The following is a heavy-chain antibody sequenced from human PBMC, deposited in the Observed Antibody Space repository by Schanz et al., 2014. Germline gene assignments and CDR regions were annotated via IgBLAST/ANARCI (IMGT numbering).Heavy chain of an antibody. V-gene: IGHV3-33*06. CDR2: IWFDESKK. J-gene: IGHJ4*03. Sequence: HSCAASGFTFSDYYIRWIRQAPGKWLEWVALIWFDESKKYYEDSVKGRFTISRDTSKNTMYLQIKRMRAEDTEVYYCAKDRWELRVCYLEYGGQGGRXTVSP. D-gene: IGHD1-7*01. CDR3: AKDRWELRVCYLEY. CDR1: GFTFSDYY.